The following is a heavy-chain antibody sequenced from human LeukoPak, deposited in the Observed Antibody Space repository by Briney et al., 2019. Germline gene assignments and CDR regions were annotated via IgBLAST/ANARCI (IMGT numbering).Heavy chain of an antibody. CDR1: GFTVSSNY. CDR3: ARESGSYYGVTLDY. CDR2: IYSGGRT. D-gene: IGHD1-26*01. J-gene: IGHJ4*02. Sequence: GGSLSLSCAASGFTVSSNYMSWVRQAPGKGLEWVSVIYSGGRTEYADSVKGRFTISRDNSKNTLYLQMNSLRAEDTAVYYCARESGSYYGVTLDYWGQGTLVTVSS. V-gene: IGHV3-66*01.